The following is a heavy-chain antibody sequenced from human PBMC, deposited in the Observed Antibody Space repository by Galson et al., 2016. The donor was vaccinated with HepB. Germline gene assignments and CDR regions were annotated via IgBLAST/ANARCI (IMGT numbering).Heavy chain of an antibody. D-gene: IGHD5-24*01. Sequence: SLRLSCAASGFTFSSYDMHWVRQAPGKGLEWVALIWYDGTNKNQADSVKGRFTISRDNSKNTLYLQLDSLTAEDTALYYCARAVRRRNGYNRSAFDIWGQGTMVTVSS. CDR3: ARAVRRRNGYNRSAFDI. V-gene: IGHV3-33*01. CDR2: IWYDGTNK. J-gene: IGHJ3*02. CDR1: GFTFSSYD.